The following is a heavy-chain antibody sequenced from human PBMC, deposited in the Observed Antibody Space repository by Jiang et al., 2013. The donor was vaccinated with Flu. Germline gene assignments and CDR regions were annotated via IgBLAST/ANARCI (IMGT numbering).Heavy chain of an antibody. V-gene: IGHV4-61*01. CDR2: IYYSGST. J-gene: IGHJ5*02. D-gene: IGHD6-19*01. CDR1: GGSVSSGSYY. CDR3: ARGREVIAVAVTGWFDP. Sequence: GLVKPSETLSLTCTVSGGSVSSGSYYWSWIRQPPGKGLEWIGYIYYSGSTNYNPSLMSRVTISVDTSKNQFSLKLSSVTAADTAVYYCARGREVIAVAVTGWFDPWGQGTLVTVSS.